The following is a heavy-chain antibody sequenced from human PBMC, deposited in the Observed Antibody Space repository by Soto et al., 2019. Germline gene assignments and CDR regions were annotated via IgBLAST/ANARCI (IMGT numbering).Heavy chain of an antibody. CDR3: ARVRSGETPYYYYYYGMDV. V-gene: IGHV1-18*04. CDR1: GYTFTSYG. CDR2: ISAYNGNT. J-gene: IGHJ6*02. Sequence: QVQLVLSGAEVKKPGASVKVSCKASGYTFTSYGISWVRQAPGQGLEWMGWISAYNGNTNYAQKLQGRVTMTTDTSTSTAYMELRSLRSDDTAVYYCARVRSGETPYYYYYYGMDVWGQGTTVTVSS. D-gene: IGHD2-21*01.